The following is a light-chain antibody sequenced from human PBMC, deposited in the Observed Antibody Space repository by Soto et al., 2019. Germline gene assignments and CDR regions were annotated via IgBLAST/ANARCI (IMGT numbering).Light chain of an antibody. CDR1: FSYVGGYDY. Sequence: QSALTQPASVSGSPGQSIAISCTRTFSYVGGYDYVSWYQQHPDKAPKLMIYEVTKRPSGVSNRFSGSKSGNTASLTISGLQPEDEADYYCSSHTSVSTRVFGSWTKRTVL. CDR3: SSHTSVSTRV. J-gene: IGLJ1*01. CDR2: EVT. V-gene: IGLV2-14*01.